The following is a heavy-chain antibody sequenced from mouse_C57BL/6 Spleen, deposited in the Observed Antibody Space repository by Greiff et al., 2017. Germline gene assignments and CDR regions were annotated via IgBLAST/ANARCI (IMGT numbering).Heavy chain of an antibody. V-gene: IGHV1-69*01. CDR2: IDPSDSYT. CDR3: ARSPWLLPHAMDY. CDR1: GYTFTSYW. D-gene: IGHD2-3*01. J-gene: IGHJ4*01. Sequence: VQLQQSGAELVMPGASVKLSCKASGYTFTSYWMHWVKQRPGQGLEWIGEIDPSDSYTNYNQKFKGKSTLTLDKSSSTAYMQLSSLTSEDSAVYYCARSPWLLPHAMDYWGQGTSVTVSS.